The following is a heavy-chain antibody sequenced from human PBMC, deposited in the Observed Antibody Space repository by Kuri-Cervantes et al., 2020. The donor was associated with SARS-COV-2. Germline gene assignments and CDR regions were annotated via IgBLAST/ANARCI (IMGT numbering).Heavy chain of an antibody. CDR3: ARHDYDSSGYCYVYYGMDV. CDR2: IDPSDSYT. Sequence: GESLKISCKGSGYSFTSYWISWVRQMPGKGLEWMGRIDPSDSYTNYSPSFQGHVTISADKSISTAYLQWSSLKASDTAMYYCARHDYDSSGYCYVYYGMDVWGQGTTVTVSS. V-gene: IGHV5-10-1*01. D-gene: IGHD3-22*01. CDR1: GYSFTSYW. J-gene: IGHJ6*02.